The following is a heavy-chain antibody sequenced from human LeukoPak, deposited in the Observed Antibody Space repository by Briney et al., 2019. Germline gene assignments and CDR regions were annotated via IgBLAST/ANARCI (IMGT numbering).Heavy chain of an antibody. Sequence: GESLKISCKGSGXSFTNYWIGWVRQMPGKGLEWMGIKYPGDADTRYSPSFQGQVTISADKSISTAYLQWSSLKASDTAMYYCARQNIGGTSASDYWGQGTLVTVSS. V-gene: IGHV5-51*01. J-gene: IGHJ4*02. CDR1: GXSFTNYW. CDR3: ARQNIGGTSASDY. D-gene: IGHD1-26*01. CDR2: KYPGDADT.